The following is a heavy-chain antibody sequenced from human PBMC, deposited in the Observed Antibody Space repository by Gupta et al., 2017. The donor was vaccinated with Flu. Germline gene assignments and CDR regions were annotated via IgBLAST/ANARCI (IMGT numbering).Heavy chain of an antibody. V-gene: IGHV1-69*01. CDR3: ARARLLSGYYYYMDV. D-gene: IGHD1-1*01. J-gene: IGHJ6*03. Sequence: ITWVRQAPGQGLEWIGGIIPGFAMPNYAQKFQGRVTITADDSTSTAFMELTSLTSDDTAVYYCARARLLSGYYYYMDVWGKGTTVTVSS. CDR2: IIPGFAMP.